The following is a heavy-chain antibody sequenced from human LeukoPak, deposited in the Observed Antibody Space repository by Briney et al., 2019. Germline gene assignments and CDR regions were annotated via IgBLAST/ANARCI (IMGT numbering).Heavy chain of an antibody. CDR2: NNGDGSTT. CDR1: GFSLSGYW. D-gene: IGHD4-11*01. CDR3: ARETNDYSNYDHFAY. J-gene: IGHJ4*02. Sequence: GGSLRLSCVASGFSLSGYWMYWVRQAPGKGLMYISRNNGDGSTTNYADVVKGRFTMSRDNVKNTLYLQMDSPTTEDTAVYYCARETNDYSNYDHFAYWGQGTLVSVSS. V-gene: IGHV3-74*01.